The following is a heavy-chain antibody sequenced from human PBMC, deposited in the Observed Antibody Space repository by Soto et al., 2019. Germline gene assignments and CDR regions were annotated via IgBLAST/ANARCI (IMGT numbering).Heavy chain of an antibody. CDR2: IYYSGST. J-gene: IGHJ4*02. CDR3: ASGNSASAYIDH. Sequence: PSETLSLTCTVAGDSVSSETYYWSWIRQPPGKGLEWIGYIYYSGSTDYNPSLKSRVTISVDTSKNQFSLKLNSVTAADTAVYYCASGNSASAYIDHWGQGALVTVSS. V-gene: IGHV4-61*01. CDR1: GDSVSSETYY. D-gene: IGHD1-26*01.